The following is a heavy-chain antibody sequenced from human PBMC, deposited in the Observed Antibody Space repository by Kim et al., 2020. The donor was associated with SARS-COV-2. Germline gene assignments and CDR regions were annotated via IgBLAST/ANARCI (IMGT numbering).Heavy chain of an antibody. D-gene: IGHD5-18*01. CDR2: IYHSGST. Sequence: SETLSLTCTVSGYSISSGDYWGWIRQPPGKGLEWIGSIYHSGSTYYNPSLKSRVTISVDTSKNHFSLKLTSVTAADTAVYYCARAGYSYGNNWFDPWGQGALGTLSS. J-gene: IGHJ5*02. CDR1: GYSISSGDY. CDR3: ARAGYSYGNNWFDP. V-gene: IGHV4-38-2*02.